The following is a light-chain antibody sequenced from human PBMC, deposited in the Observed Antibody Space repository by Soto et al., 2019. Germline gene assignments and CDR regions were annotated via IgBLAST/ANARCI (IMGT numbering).Light chain of an antibody. CDR2: GAS. J-gene: IGKJ1*01. V-gene: IGKV3-20*01. Sequence: EIVLTQSPGTLSLSPGERATLSCRASQSVTSSYLTWYQQKPGQAPRLLIYGASSRATGIPDRFSGSGSGTEFTLTISRLEPEDFAVYYCQQYGSSSWTFGQGSMVDIK. CDR1: QSVTSSY. CDR3: QQYGSSSWT.